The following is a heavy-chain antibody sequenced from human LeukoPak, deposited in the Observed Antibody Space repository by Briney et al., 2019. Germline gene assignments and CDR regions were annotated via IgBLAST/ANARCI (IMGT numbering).Heavy chain of an antibody. CDR2: ITRSGRYI. CDR3: TRKGSQWDFLVDY. Sequence: GGSLRLSWAASGFTFSSYSMNWVRQAPGEGLEWVSSITRSGRYIYYADSVKGRVTISRDNSENSLYLQMDSLTAEDTAVYYCTRKGSQWDFLVDYWGQGTLVTVSS. CDR1: GFTFSSYS. V-gene: IGHV3-21*01. D-gene: IGHD2/OR15-2a*01. J-gene: IGHJ4*02.